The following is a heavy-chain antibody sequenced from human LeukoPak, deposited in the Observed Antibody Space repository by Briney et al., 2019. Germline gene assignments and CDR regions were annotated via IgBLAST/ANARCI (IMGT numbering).Heavy chain of an antibody. J-gene: IGHJ4*02. V-gene: IGHV3-23*01. CDR2: ISGSGDST. Sequence: GGSLRLSCTASEFTVSTNYMSWVRQAPGKGLEWVSGISGSGDSTYYGDSVKGRFTISRDNSKNTLYLQMNSLRAEDTAVYYCAKEKQRNFDYWGQGTLVTVSS. CDR3: AKEKQRNFDY. CDR1: EFTVSTNY.